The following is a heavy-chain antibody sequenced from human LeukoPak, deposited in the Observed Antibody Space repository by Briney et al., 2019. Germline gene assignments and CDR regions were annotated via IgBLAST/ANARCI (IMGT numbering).Heavy chain of an antibody. D-gene: IGHD4-17*01. CDR2: IKQDGSEK. V-gene: IGHV3-7*01. J-gene: IGHJ3*02. Sequence: GGSLRLSCAVSGFTFSSYWMSWVRQAPGKGLEWVANIKQDGSEKYYVDSVKGRFTISRDNAKNSLYLQMNSLRAEDTAVYYCARDPAVDYGDFPIRDAFDIWGQGTMVTVSS. CDR3: ARDPAVDYGDFPIRDAFDI. CDR1: GFTFSSYW.